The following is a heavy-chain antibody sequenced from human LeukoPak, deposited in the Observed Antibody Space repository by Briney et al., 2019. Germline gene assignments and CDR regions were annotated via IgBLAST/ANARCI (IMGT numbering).Heavy chain of an antibody. CDR3: ARGHDYGDYGN. V-gene: IGHV4-59*01. J-gene: IGHJ4*02. CDR2: IYYSGST. Sequence: SETLSLTCTVSGGSISSYYWSWIRQPPGKGLEWFGYIYYSGSTNYNPSLKSRVTISVDTSKNQFSLKLSSVSAADTAVYYCARGHDYGDYGNWGQGTLVTVSS. CDR1: GGSISSYY. D-gene: IGHD4-17*01.